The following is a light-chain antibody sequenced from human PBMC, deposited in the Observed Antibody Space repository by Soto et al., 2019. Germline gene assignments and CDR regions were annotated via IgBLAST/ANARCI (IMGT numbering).Light chain of an antibody. Sequence: QSVLPQPPSVSGSTAQSITISCTGTSSDVGSYNLVSWYQQHPGKAPKLMIYEVSKRPSGVSNRFSGSKSGNTASLTISGLQAEDEADYYCCSYAGSSTFTVFGTGTKVTVL. J-gene: IGLJ1*01. CDR3: CSYAGSSTFTV. CDR2: EVS. CDR1: SSDVGSYNL. V-gene: IGLV2-23*02.